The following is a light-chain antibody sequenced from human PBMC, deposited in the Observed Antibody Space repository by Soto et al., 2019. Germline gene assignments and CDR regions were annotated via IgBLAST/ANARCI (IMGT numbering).Light chain of an antibody. CDR3: SSSTSSSTRV. Sequence: QSALTQPASVSGSPGQSITISCTGTSSDVGGYNYVSWYQQHPGKAPKLMIYEVSNRPSGVSNRFSGSKSGNTASLTISGLKAEDEADYYCSSSTSSSTRVFGGGTKLTVL. V-gene: IGLV2-14*01. CDR2: EVS. J-gene: IGLJ3*02. CDR1: SSDVGGYNY.